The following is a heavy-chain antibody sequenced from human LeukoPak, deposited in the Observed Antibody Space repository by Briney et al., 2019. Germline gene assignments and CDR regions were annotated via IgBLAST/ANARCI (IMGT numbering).Heavy chain of an antibody. V-gene: IGHV3-21*01. J-gene: IGHJ4*02. CDR3: ARGAVRATKMFLDC. CDR2: ISSSSSYI. CDR1: GFTFSSYS. Sequence: GGSLRLSCAASGFTFSSYSMHGVRQAPGKGLEWVSSISSSSSYIYYADSVKGRFTISIDNAKNSLYLQMNSLRAEDTAVYYCARGAVRATKMFLDCCDQGTLVTVSS. D-gene: IGHD1-26*01.